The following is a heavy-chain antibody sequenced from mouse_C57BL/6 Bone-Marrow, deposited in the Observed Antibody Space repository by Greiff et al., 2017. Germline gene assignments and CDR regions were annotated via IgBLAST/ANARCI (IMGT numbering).Heavy chain of an antibody. V-gene: IGHV1-69*01. J-gene: IGHJ3*01. D-gene: IGHD1-1*01. CDR2: IDPSDSYT. CDR3: ARDGSSYDWFAY. Sequence: QVQLQQPGAELVMPGASVKLSCKASGYTFTSYWMHWVKQRPGQGLEWIGEIDPSDSYTNYNQKFKGKSTLTVDKSSRTAYWQLSSLTSEDCAVYYCARDGSSYDWFAYWGQGTLVTVSA. CDR1: GYTFTSYW.